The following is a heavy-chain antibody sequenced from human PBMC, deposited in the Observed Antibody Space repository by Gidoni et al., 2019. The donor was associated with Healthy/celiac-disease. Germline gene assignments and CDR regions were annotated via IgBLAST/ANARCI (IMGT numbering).Heavy chain of an antibody. D-gene: IGHD3-16*01. CDR3: ARDYGEPALDNWFDP. Sequence: QVQLQESGPGLVKPSETLSLTCTVSGGSISSYYWSWIRQPPGKGLEWIGYIYYSGSTNYNPSLKSRVTISVDTSKNQFSLKLSSVTAADTAVYYCARDYGEPALDNWFDPWGQGTLVTVSS. CDR2: IYYSGST. CDR1: GGSISSYY. J-gene: IGHJ5*02. V-gene: IGHV4-59*01.